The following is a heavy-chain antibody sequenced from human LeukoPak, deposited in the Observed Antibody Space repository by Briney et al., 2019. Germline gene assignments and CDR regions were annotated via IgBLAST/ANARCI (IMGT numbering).Heavy chain of an antibody. D-gene: IGHD2-2*01. CDR2: IIPIFGTA. J-gene: IGHJ6*03. CDR1: GYTFTSYD. CDR3: ARAAVPAAKTRYYYYMDV. Sequence: SVKVSCKASGYTFTSYDINWVRQAPGQGLEWMGGIIPIFGTANYAQKFQGRVTITADESTSTAYMELSSLRSEDTAVYYCARAAVPAAKTRYYYYMDVWGKGTTVTISS. V-gene: IGHV1-69*13.